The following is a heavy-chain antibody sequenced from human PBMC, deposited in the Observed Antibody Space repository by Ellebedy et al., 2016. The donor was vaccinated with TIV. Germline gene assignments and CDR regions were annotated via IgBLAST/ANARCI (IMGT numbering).Heavy chain of an antibody. Sequence: SVKVSXXSSGGAFNNLALAWVRQAAGQGLEWMGGIFPVLGTATYAKKFQGRLTVTVDDSTTTAYMELTSLTSDDTAVYYCARGPTGQTWYQHGLDVWGQGTAVTV. CDR1: GGAFNNLA. J-gene: IGHJ6*02. CDR3: ARGPTGQTWYQHGLDV. D-gene: IGHD1-1*01. CDR2: IFPVLGTA. V-gene: IGHV1-69*13.